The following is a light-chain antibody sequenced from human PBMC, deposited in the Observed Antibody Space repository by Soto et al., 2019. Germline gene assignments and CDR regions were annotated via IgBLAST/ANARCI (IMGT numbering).Light chain of an antibody. CDR2: RNN. CDR3: QSYDSSLSAYV. CDR1: SSNIGAGYD. Sequence: QSVLTQPPSVSGAPGQSVTMSCTGSSSNIGAGYDVHWYQQLPGTAPKLLIFRNNNRPSGVPDRFSGSKSGTSASLAITGLQAEDEADYYCQSYDSSLSAYVFATGTKVTVL. J-gene: IGLJ1*01. V-gene: IGLV1-40*01.